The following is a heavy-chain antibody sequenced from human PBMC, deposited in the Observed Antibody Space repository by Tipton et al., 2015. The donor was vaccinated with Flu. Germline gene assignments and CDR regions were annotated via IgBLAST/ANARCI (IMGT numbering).Heavy chain of an antibody. Sequence: QLVQSGAEVKKPGASVKVSCKASGYTFTGYYMHWVRQAPGQGLEWMGWINPNSGGTNYAQKFQGRVTMTRDTSISTAYMELSRLRSDDTAVYYCARDGFTYYDFWSGYYTGTYYYYMDVWGKGTTVTVSS. J-gene: IGHJ6*03. V-gene: IGHV1-2*02. D-gene: IGHD3-3*01. CDR2: INPNSGGT. CDR3: ARDGFTYYDFWSGYYTGTYYYYMDV. CDR1: GYTFTGYY.